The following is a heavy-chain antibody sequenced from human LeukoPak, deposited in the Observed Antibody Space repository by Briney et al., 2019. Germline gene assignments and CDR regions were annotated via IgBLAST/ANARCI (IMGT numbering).Heavy chain of an antibody. Sequence: GALRLSCATSGFTFSTFWMHWVRQAPGKGVVWVSRINSDGSSTNYADSVKGRFTISRDNAKNTLYLQMSGLRGEDAAVYYCARVGRGPDFWGQGTLVTVSS. CDR3: ARVGRGPDF. V-gene: IGHV3-74*01. CDR2: INSDGSST. CDR1: GFTFSTFW. J-gene: IGHJ4*02. D-gene: IGHD3/OR15-3a*01.